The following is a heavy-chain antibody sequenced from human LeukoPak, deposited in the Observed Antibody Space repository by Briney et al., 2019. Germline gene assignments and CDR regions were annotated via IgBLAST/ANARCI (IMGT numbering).Heavy chain of an antibody. CDR1: GYSSTNYW. V-gene: IGHV5-51*01. CDR2: IYPGDSDT. D-gene: IGHD5-12*01. CDR3: ARQQSVGGYGGGDY. Sequence: GESLKISCKQSGYSSTNYWIGWVRQMPGKGLEWMGIIYPGDSDTRYSPSFQGQVTISADKSINTAYLQWSSLKASDTAMYYCARQQSVGGYGGGDYWGQGTLVTVSS. J-gene: IGHJ4*02.